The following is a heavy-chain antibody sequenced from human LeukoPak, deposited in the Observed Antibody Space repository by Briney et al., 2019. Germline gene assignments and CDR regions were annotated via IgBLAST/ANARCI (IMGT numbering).Heavy chain of an antibody. J-gene: IGHJ4*02. D-gene: IGHD2-2*01. CDR3: ARLGYCTSTSCYPDS. Sequence: PSETLSVTCAVSGYSISSIYYWGWIRQPPGKGLEWIGSMHHSGSTDYNPSLKSRVTISVDTSKNQFSLKLRYVTAADTAVYYCARLGYCTSTSCYPDSWGQGPLVTVSS. CDR2: MHHSGST. CDR1: GYSISSIYY. V-gene: IGHV4-38-2*01.